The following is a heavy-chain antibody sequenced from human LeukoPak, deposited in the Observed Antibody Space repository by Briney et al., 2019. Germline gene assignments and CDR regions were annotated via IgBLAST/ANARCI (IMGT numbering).Heavy chain of an antibody. CDR3: ERHNGDGQSFLFDY. J-gene: IGHJ4*02. CDR1: GGSIITYY. V-gene: IGHV4-59*08. CDR2: IYYSGRS. Sequence: PSETLSLTCSVSGGSIITYYCSWIRQPPGKGLEWIGYIYYSGRSNYNPSLRSRVTISVDTSRNQFSLNLSSVTAADTAVYYCERHNGDGQSFLFDYWGQGTLVTVSS. D-gene: IGHD5-24*01.